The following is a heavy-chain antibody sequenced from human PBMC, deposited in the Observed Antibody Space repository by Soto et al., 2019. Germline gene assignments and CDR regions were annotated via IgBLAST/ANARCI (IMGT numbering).Heavy chain of an antibody. CDR2: IIPIFGTA. Sequence: QVQMVQSGAEVKKPGSSVKVSCKASGGTFSSYAISWVRQAPGQGLEWMGGIIPIFGTANYAQKFQGRVTITADKSTSTAYMELSSLRSEDTAVYYCARDLQYDPPRYYYYGMDVWGQGTTVTVSS. CDR3: ARDLQYDPPRYYYYGMDV. D-gene: IGHD3-3*01. CDR1: GGTFSSYA. J-gene: IGHJ6*02. V-gene: IGHV1-69*06.